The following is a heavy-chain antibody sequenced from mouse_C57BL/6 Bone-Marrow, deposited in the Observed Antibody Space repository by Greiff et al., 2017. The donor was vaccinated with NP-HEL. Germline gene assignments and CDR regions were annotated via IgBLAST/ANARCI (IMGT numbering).Heavy chain of an antibody. Sequence: QVQLQQPGAELVRPGTSVKVSCKASGYAFTNYLIEWVKQRPGQGLEWIGVINPGSGGTNYNEKFKGKATLTADKSSSTAYMQLSSLTSEDSAVYFCARCERAWFAYWGQGTLVTVSA. CDR1: GYAFTNYL. CDR2: INPGSGGT. J-gene: IGHJ3*01. CDR3: ARCERAWFAY. V-gene: IGHV1-54*01.